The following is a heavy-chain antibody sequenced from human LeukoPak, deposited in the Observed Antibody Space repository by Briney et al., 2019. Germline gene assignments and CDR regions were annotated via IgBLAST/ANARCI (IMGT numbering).Heavy chain of an antibody. D-gene: IGHD2-21*01. CDR3: AKKIPFDS. CDR2: ISDSGGNT. V-gene: IGHV3-23*01. J-gene: IGHJ4*02. Sequence: GGSLRLSCAASGFTFSSYTMSWVRQAPGKGLEWASSISDSGGNTYYAHSVRGRFTISRDNSKNTLYLQMNSLRAEDTALYYCAKKIPFDSWGQGTLVTVSS. CDR1: GFTFSSYT.